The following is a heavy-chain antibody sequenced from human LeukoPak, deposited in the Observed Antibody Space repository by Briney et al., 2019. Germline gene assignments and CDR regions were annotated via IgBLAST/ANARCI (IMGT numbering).Heavy chain of an antibody. D-gene: IGHD2-2*01. CDR1: GGTFSSYA. CDR3: ARDRKPATAGWFDP. CDR2: ISAYNGNT. Sequence: GASVKVSCKASGGTFSSYAISWARQAPGQGLEWMGWISAYNGNTNYAQKLQGRVTMTTDTSTSTAYMELRSLRSDDTAVYYCARDRKPATAGWFDPWGQGTLVTVSS. J-gene: IGHJ5*02. V-gene: IGHV1-18*01.